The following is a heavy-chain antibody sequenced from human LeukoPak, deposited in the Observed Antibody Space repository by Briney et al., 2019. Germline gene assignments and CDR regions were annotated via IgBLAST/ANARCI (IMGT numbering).Heavy chain of an antibody. Sequence: SETLSLTCAVYGGSFSGYYWSWIRQPPGKGLEWIGEINHSGSTNYNPSLKSRVTISVDTSKNQFSLKLSSVIAADTAVYYCAGLSSSSRVIDYWGQGTLVTVSS. CDR1: GGSFSGYY. D-gene: IGHD6-6*01. V-gene: IGHV4-34*01. J-gene: IGHJ4*02. CDR2: INHSGST. CDR3: AGLSSSSRVIDY.